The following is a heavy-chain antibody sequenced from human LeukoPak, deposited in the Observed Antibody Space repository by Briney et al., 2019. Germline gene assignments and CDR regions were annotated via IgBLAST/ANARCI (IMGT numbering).Heavy chain of an antibody. J-gene: IGHJ6*03. CDR1: GFTFSSYA. CDR2: IRYDGSNK. V-gene: IGHV3-30*02. CDR3: AKSVFDSSGDPYMDV. Sequence: GGSLRLSCAASGFTFSSYAMHWVRQAPGKGLEWLAFIRYDGSNKYYADSVKGRFTISRDNSKNTLYLQMNSLRAEDTAVYYCAKSVFDSSGDPYMDVWGKGTTVTISS. D-gene: IGHD3-22*01.